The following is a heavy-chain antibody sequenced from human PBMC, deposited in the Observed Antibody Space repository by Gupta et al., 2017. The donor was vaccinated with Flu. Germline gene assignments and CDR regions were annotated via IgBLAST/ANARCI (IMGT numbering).Heavy chain of an antibody. CDR1: GFIFSDYG. D-gene: IGHD1-7*01. J-gene: IGHJ4*02. V-gene: IGHV3-30*18. CDR3: AKGGRHNWNFDGDY. Sequence: QVQLVQSGGCVVLPGSSLRLSCAAYGFIFSDYGMHWVRQVPGKGLACMAVMSDDGSNKWYADSVRRRFTISRDNSENTLILQMNSLRRDDTAVYYCAKGGRHNWNFDGDYWGQGTLVTGSS. CDR2: MSDDGSNK.